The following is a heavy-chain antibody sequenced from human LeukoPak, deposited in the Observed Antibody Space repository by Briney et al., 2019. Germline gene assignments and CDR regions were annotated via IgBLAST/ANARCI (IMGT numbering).Heavy chain of an antibody. Sequence: SETLSLTCTVSGGSISSHYWSWIRQAPGKGLEWIGYIYYSWSTNYNPSLKSRVTISLDTSKNQFSLKLSSVTAADRAMYYCARLIGDIAVSGTSWFDPWGQGTLVTVSS. V-gene: IGHV4-59*11. CDR2: IYYSWST. D-gene: IGHD6-19*01. CDR3: ARLIGDIAVSGTSWFDP. CDR1: GGSISSHY. J-gene: IGHJ5*02.